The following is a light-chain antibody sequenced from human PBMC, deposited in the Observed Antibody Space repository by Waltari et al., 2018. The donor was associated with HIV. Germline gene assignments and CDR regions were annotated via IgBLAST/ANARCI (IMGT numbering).Light chain of an antibody. J-gene: IGKJ4*01. CDR2: GAS. Sequence: DIQLTQSPSFVSASVGDTVTITCRASQAISSYFAWYQQRPTKAPKVLLYGASNLQAGVPSRFRGRGSGTEFTLTITSVQPHDFATYYCQQTKTLPLTFGGGT. CDR1: QAISSY. V-gene: IGKV1-9*01. CDR3: QQTKTLPLT.